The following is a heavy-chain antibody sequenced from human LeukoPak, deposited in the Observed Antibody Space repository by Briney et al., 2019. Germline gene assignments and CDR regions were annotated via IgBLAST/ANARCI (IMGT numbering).Heavy chain of an antibody. J-gene: IGHJ4*02. CDR1: VYTFTSYY. CDR2: MNHKSGNT. Sequence: GASVKLFCRASVYTFTSYYINWVRQDTGKGLEWMGWMNHKSGNTGYAQKFQGRVTMTRNTFISTAYMELSNLRPESTTVYYCARGYGEILTGYNEFDYWGQGTLVTVSS. CDR3: ARGYGEILTGYNEFDY. V-gene: IGHV1-8*01. D-gene: IGHD3-9*01.